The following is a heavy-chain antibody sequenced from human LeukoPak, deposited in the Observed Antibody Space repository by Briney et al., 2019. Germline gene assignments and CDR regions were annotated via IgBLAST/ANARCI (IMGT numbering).Heavy chain of an antibody. CDR1: GFTFSNYW. D-gene: IGHD5-24*01. CDR3: ARGGLQHGFDI. CDR2: INNDGSDT. V-gene: IGHV3-74*01. J-gene: IGHJ3*02. Sequence: GGSLRLSCAASGFTFSNYWIHWVRQGPGKGLEWVSRINNDGSDTIYADAVKGRLTFSRDNAKNTLYLRMNSLRAEDTAVYYCARGGLQHGFDIWGQGTMVTVSP.